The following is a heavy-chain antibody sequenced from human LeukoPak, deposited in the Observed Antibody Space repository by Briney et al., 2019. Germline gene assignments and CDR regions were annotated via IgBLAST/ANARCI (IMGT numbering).Heavy chain of an antibody. CDR1: GFTCDDYA. CDR2: IRGKPYGETT. Sequence: PGGSLRLSCAASGFTCDDYAMSWVRQARGKGLELVGFIRGKPYGETTEYAASVQGRFTISRDDFESTTYLQLNSLKTEDTGVYYCTRGSDTIFGVARYGFDSWGQGTLVTVSS. J-gene: IGHJ4*02. CDR3: TRGSDTIFGVARYGFDS. D-gene: IGHD3-3*01. V-gene: IGHV3-49*04.